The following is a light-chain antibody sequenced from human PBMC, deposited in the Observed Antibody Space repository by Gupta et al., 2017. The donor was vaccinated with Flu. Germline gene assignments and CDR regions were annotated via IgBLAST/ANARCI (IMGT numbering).Light chain of an antibody. CDR3: QVWDSSSDHVV. CDR2: DDS. CDR1: NLGSKS. Sequence: SYVLTQPPSASAAPGQTARITCGGHNLGSKSVHWYQQKPGQAPLLVVYDDSDRHSGIPERFSGSNSGNTATLTISRVEAGDEADYYCQVWDSSSDHVVFGGGTKLTVL. V-gene: IGLV3-21*02. J-gene: IGLJ2*01.